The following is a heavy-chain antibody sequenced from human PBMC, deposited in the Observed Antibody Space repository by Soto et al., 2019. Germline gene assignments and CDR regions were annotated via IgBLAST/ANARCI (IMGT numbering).Heavy chain of an antibody. J-gene: IGHJ4*02. V-gene: IGHV3-15*01. D-gene: IGHD4-4*01. CDR2: IKSKTDGGTT. CDR1: GFTFSNAW. CDR3: TTATVTTGLLDY. Sequence: GESLKISCAASGFTFSNAWMSWVRQAPGKGLEWVGRIKSKTDGGTTDYAAPVKGRFTISRDDSKNTLYLQMNSLKTEDTAVYYCTTATVTTGLLDYWGQGTLVTVSS.